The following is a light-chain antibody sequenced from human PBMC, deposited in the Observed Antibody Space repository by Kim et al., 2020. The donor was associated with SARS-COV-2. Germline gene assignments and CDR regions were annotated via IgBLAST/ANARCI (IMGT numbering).Light chain of an antibody. V-gene: IGLV3-19*01. CDR3: NSRDNSNYVI. CDR1: SLRKYY. Sequence: SSELTQDPAVSVALGQTVRITCQGDSLRKYYGSWYKQKPGQAPILVISGKNNRPSGIPHRFSGSSSGDTASLTIAGAQAEDEADYYCNSRDNSNYVIFGRGTQLTV. CDR2: GKN. J-gene: IGLJ2*01.